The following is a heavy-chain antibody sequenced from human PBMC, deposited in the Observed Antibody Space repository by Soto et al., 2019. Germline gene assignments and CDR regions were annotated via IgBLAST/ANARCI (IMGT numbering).Heavy chain of an antibody. CDR3: ASDSGMIRGSYGVDV. J-gene: IGHJ6*02. Sequence: PGGSLRLSCGASGFTVTSNYMTWVRQAPGKGLEWVSVIYRSGATYYPDSVRGRFIASRDYSHNTLYLQMDSLRVEDTAVYYCASDSGMIRGSYGVDVWGPGTKVTVSS. V-gene: IGHV3-53*01. CDR2: IYRSGAT. CDR1: GFTVTSNY. D-gene: IGHD3-10*01.